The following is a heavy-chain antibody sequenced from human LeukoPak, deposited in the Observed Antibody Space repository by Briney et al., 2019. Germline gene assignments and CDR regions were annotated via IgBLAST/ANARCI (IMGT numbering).Heavy chain of an antibody. J-gene: IGHJ4*02. Sequence: ETLSLTCTVSGGSISSYYWSWIRQPPGKGLEWIGYIYYSGSTNYNPSLKSRVTISVDTSKNQFSLKLSSVTAADTAVYYCASGYCSGGSCYRPPNYWGQGTLVTVSS. CDR3: ASGYCSGGSCYRPPNY. CDR1: GGSISSYY. V-gene: IGHV4-59*01. D-gene: IGHD2-15*01. CDR2: IYYSGST.